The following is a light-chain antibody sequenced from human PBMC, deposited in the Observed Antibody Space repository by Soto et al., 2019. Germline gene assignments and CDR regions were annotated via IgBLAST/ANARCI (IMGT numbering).Light chain of an antibody. J-gene: IGKJ1*01. CDR2: KAS. Sequence: DIQMTQSPSTLSASVGDRVTITCRASQSISSWLAWYKQKPGKVPKLLIYKASSLEIGVPSRFSGSGSGTEXXLTISSLQPDDFATYYCQHYNSYPGTFGQGTKVEI. V-gene: IGKV1-5*03. CDR3: QHYNSYPGT. CDR1: QSISSW.